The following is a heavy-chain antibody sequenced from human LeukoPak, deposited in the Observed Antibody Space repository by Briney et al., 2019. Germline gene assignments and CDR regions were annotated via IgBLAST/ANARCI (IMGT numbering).Heavy chain of an antibody. Sequence: PSETLSLTCTVSGGSISSSSYYWGWIRHPPGKGLEWIGSMSYSGNTYYNPSLKSRVTISVDTAKNQFSLKLSSVTAADTAVYYCARRKGGYSYYYYYMDVWGKGTTVTVSS. CDR1: GGSISSSSYY. V-gene: IGHV4-39*01. D-gene: IGHD4-23*01. J-gene: IGHJ6*03. CDR3: ARRKGGYSYYYYYMDV. CDR2: MSYSGNT.